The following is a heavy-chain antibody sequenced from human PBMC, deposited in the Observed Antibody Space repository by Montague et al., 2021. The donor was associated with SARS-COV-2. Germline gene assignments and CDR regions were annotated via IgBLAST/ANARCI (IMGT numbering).Heavy chain of an antibody. J-gene: IGHJ4*02. Sequence: SLRLSFAASGFTFSTFWMTWVRQVPGKGLEWVANIKQDGSEKYYVDSVKGRFTISRDNAKNSLYLQLDSLRAEDTAVYYCARGYDSSGYQYWGQGTPVTVSS. CDR2: IKQDGSEK. CDR3: ARGYDSSGYQY. D-gene: IGHD3-22*01. V-gene: IGHV3-7*05. CDR1: GFTFSTFW.